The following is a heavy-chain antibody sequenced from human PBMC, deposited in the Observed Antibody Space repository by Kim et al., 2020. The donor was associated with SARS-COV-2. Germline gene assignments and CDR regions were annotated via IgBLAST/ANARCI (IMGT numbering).Heavy chain of an antibody. D-gene: IGHD5-12*01. J-gene: IGHJ4*02. V-gene: IGHV5-51*01. CDR3: ARPGRDGYVSPFDY. Sequence: SPSFQGQVTISADKSISTAYLQWSSLKASDTAMYYCARPGRDGYVSPFDYWGQGTLVTVSS.